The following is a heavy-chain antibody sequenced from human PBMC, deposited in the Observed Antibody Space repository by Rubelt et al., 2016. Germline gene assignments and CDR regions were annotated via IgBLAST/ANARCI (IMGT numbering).Heavy chain of an antibody. Sequence: QLQLQESGPGLVKPSETLSLTCTVSGGSISSSSYYWGWIRQPPGKGLEWIGSIYYSGSTYYNPSLKSRVTISVDTSKNQFSLKLSSVTAADTAVYYCARTDGYNLRGEYYYYMDVWGKGTTVTVSS. J-gene: IGHJ6*03. CDR2: IYYSGST. D-gene: IGHD5-24*01. CDR1: GGSISSSSYY. CDR3: ARTDGYNLRGEYYYYMDV. V-gene: IGHV4-39*07.